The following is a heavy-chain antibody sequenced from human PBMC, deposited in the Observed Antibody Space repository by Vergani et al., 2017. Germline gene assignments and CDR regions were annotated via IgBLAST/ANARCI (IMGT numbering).Heavy chain of an antibody. CDR2: IIPIFGTA. Sequence: QVQLVQSGAEVKKPGSSVKVSCKASGGTFSSYAISWVRQAPGQGLEWMGRIIPIFGTANYAQKFQGRVTITADESTSTPYMELSSLRAEDTAVYYCARDPSASRGYSGPYYFDYWGQGTLVTVSS. J-gene: IGHJ4*02. V-gene: IGHV1-69*13. D-gene: IGHD5-12*01. CDR3: ARDPSASRGYSGPYYFDY. CDR1: GGTFSSYA.